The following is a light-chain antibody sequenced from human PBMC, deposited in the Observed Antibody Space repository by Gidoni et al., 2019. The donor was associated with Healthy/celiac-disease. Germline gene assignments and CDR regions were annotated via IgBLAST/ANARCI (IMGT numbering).Light chain of an antibody. CDR3: QQYNNWPPAT. CDR1: QSVSSN. CDR2: GAS. Sequence: EIVMTQSPATLSVSPGERATLSCRASQSVSSNLAWYQQKPGQAPRLLIYGASTRATGIPARFRGSGSGTEFTLTISSRQSEDFAVYYCQQYNNWPPATFGGGTKVEIK. V-gene: IGKV3-15*01. J-gene: IGKJ4*01.